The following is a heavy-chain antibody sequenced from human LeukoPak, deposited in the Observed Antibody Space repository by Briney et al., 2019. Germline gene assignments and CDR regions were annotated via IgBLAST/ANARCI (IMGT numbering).Heavy chain of an antibody. Sequence: GRSLRLPCAASGFTFHDYAMHWVRQAPGKGLEWVSGISWYSGTVGYADSVKGRFTISRDNAKNSLYLHMNSLRSEDTALYYCARVSGYSTGWSSFDYWGQGALVIVSS. CDR2: ISWYSGTV. CDR3: ARVSGYSTGWSSFDY. V-gene: IGHV3-9*01. CDR1: GFTFHDYA. J-gene: IGHJ4*02. D-gene: IGHD6-19*01.